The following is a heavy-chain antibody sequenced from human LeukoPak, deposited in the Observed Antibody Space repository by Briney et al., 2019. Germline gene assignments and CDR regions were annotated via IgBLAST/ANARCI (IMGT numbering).Heavy chain of an antibody. Sequence: ASVKVSCKASGYTFTHYRLHWVRQAHGQGLEWMGWVNPDSGGTNYQQNFQGRVTMTRDTSVSTVYMELSRLRSDDTAVYYCARENWYSDYWGQGTLVTVPS. CDR2: VNPDSGGT. CDR1: GYTFTHYR. CDR3: ARENWYSDY. V-gene: IGHV1-2*02. D-gene: IGHD1-1*01. J-gene: IGHJ4*02.